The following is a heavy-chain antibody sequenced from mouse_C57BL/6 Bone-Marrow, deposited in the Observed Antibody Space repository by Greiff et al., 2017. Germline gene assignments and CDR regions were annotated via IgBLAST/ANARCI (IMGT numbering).Heavy chain of an antibody. CDR3: AREGYYYGSYWYFDV. CDR1: GYTFTSYG. D-gene: IGHD1-1*01. J-gene: IGHJ1*03. Sequence: QVQLQQSGAELARPGASVKLSCKASGYTFTSYGISWVKQRTGQGLEWIGEIYPRSGNTYYNEKFKGKATLTADKSSSTAYMELRSLTSEDAAVYFCAREGYYYGSYWYFDVWGTGTTVTVSS. CDR2: IYPRSGNT. V-gene: IGHV1-81*01.